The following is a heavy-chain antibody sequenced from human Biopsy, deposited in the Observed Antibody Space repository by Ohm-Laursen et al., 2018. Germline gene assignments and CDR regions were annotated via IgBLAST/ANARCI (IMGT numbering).Heavy chain of an antibody. V-gene: IGHV3-11*01. CDR2: ISGIGDTT. CDR1: GFTFSDYY. D-gene: IGHD3-16*01. CDR3: ARDLTWGSYSDS. J-gene: IGHJ4*02. Sequence: SLRLSCAASGFTFSDYYKSWNRQAPGRGLEWVSHISGIGDTTYYADSVKGRFTISRDNSKNSLYLQMNSLRAEDTAVYYCARDLTWGSYSDSWGQGSLVTVSS.